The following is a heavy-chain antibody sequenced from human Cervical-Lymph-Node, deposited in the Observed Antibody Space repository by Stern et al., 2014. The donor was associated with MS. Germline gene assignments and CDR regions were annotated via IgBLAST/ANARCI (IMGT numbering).Heavy chain of an antibody. CDR2: INPNSGDT. V-gene: IGHV1-2*02. CDR3: ARESDFYDYYIYGLDV. CDR1: GYTFIGNY. Sequence: QDQLVESGAEVKQPGASVKVSCKTSGYTFIGNYMHWVRQAPGQGLEWMGWINPNSGDTSYAQKLQGRVTMTRDSSISTAYMELSRLRSDDTAVYYCARESDFYDYYIYGLDVWGQGTTVTVSS. D-gene: IGHD5/OR15-5a*01. J-gene: IGHJ6*02.